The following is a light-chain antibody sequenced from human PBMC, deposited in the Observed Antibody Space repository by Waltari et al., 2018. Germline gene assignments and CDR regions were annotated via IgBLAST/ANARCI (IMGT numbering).Light chain of an antibody. Sequence: QSVLTQPPSVSGAPGQRVTISCTGTSSNIGAGYDVHWYQQLPGTAPQLLFYANSNPPSGVPDRFSGSKSGTSASLAITGLQAEDEADYYCQSHDSSLSGSWVFGGGTKLTVL. CDR1: SSNIGAGYD. CDR3: QSHDSSLSGSWV. V-gene: IGLV1-40*01. CDR2: ANS. J-gene: IGLJ3*02.